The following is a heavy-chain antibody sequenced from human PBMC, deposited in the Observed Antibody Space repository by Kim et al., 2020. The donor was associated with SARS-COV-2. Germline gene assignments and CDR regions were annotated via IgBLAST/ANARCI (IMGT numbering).Heavy chain of an antibody. CDR1: GGSISSSSYY. V-gene: IGHV4-39*01. Sequence: SETLSLTCTXSGGSISSSSYYWGWIRQPPGKGLEWIGSIYYSGSTYYNPSLKSRVTISVDTSKNQFSLKLSSVTAADTAVYYCVYYGSGRLDYWGQGTLVTVSS. CDR2: IYYSGST. CDR3: VYYGSGRLDY. D-gene: IGHD3-10*01. J-gene: IGHJ4*02.